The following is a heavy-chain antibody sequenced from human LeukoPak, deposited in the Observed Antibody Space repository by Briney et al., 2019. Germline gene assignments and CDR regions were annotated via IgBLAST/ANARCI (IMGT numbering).Heavy chain of an antibody. CDR3: ARRAGPIVLMGNWFDP. D-gene: IGHD2-8*01. V-gene: IGHV4-39*07. CDR2: IYYSGSP. CDR1: GGSISSSSYY. Sequence: PSETLSPTCTVSGGSISSSSYYWGWIRQPPGKGLEWIGSIYYSGSPYYNPSLKSRVTISVDTSKNQFSLKLSSVTAADTAVYYCARRAGPIVLMGNWFDPWGQGTLVTVSS. J-gene: IGHJ5*02.